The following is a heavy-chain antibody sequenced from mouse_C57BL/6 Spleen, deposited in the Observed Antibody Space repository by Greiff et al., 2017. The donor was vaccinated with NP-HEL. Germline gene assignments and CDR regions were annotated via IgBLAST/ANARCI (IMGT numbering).Heavy chain of an antibody. CDR1: GFTFSDYG. CDR3: ARPRTTVVEYAMDY. CDR2: ISSGSSTI. J-gene: IGHJ4*01. Sequence: EVKVVESGGGLVKPGGSLKLSCAASGFTFSDYGMHWVRQAPEKGLEWVAYISSGSSTIYYADTVKGRFTISRDNAKNTLFLQMTRLRSEDTAMYYCARPRTTVVEYAMDYWGQGTSVTVSS. D-gene: IGHD1-1*01. V-gene: IGHV5-17*01.